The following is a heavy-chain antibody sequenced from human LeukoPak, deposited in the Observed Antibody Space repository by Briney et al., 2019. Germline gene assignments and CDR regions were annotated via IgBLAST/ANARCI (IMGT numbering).Heavy chain of an antibody. CDR3: AKNGDRGAYCSGGSCYPYFYYYMDV. V-gene: IGHV3-23*01. J-gene: IGHJ6*03. D-gene: IGHD2-15*01. Sequence: GGSLRLSCAASGFTFSSYGMSWVRQAPGKGLEWVSAINASGGSTYYADSVKGRFTISRDNSKNTLYLQMNSLRAEDTAIYYCAKNGDRGAYCSGGSCYPYFYYYMDVWGKGTTVTISS. CDR2: INASGGST. CDR1: GFTFSSYG.